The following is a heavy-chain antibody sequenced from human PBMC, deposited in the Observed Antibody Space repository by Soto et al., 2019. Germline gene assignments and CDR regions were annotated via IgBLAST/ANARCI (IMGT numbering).Heavy chain of an antibody. CDR3: ARGSSSYYDYGMDV. J-gene: IGHJ6*02. CDR2: IYDSGST. Sequence: LSLTCAVSGDSISGGGYSWTGFRQPPGKALEWIGNIYDSGSTSYNPSLKSRVTISVDTSKNQFSLRLTSVTAADTAVYFCARGSSSYYDYGMDVWGQGTTVTVSS. CDR1: GDSISGGGYS. V-gene: IGHV4-30-2*01. D-gene: IGHD6-6*01.